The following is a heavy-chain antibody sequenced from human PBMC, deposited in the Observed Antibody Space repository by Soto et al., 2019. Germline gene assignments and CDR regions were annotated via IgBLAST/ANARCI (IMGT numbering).Heavy chain of an antibody. CDR2: ISPSGTT. V-gene: IGHV4-34*01. D-gene: IGHD3-10*01. CDR1: GGSFSNNY. CDR3: ATSLWFGTQPEI. Sequence: FYGGSFSNNYWTWFRQPPGKGLEWIGEISPSGTTKYIPSLKSRGTISVDTSRKQFFLKVTSVSAADTAVYYCATSLWFGTQPEIWGPGTQVTVSS. J-gene: IGHJ4*02.